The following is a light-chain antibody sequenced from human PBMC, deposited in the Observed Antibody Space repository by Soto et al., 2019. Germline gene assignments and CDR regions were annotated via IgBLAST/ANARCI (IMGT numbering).Light chain of an antibody. J-gene: IGLJ3*02. V-gene: IGLV8-61*01. CDR3: MLYMGGGLVV. Sequence: VVTQEPSFSVSPGGTVTLTCGLTSGSVSTTYYPSWYQQTPGQAPRTLIYSTNIRSSGVPDRFSGSILGNKAALTIAGGQADDESDYRCMLYMGGGLVVFGGGTKLTVL. CDR1: SGSVSTTYY. CDR2: STN.